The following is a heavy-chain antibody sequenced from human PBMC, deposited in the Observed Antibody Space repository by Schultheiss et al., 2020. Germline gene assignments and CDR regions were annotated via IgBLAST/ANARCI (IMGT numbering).Heavy chain of an antibody. V-gene: IGHV3-30*02. CDR1: GFTFSSYG. Sequence: GGSLRLSCAASGFTFSSYGMHWVRQAPGKGLEWVAVIWYDGSNKYYADSMKGRFTISRDNSKNTLYLEMNSLRAEDTAVYYCAKEKVQRAYDVFDIWGQGTMVTVAS. CDR2: IWYDGSNK. CDR3: AKEKVQRAYDVFDI. J-gene: IGHJ3*02.